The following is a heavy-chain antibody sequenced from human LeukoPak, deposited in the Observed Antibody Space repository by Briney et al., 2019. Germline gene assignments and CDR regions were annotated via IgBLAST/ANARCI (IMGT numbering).Heavy chain of an antibody. CDR2: ISSSGSTI. Sequence: GGSLRLSCAASGFTFSSYEMNWVRQAPGKGLVWVSYISSSGSTIYYADSVKGRFTISRDNAKNSLYLQMNSLRAEDTAVYYCARVPNYYDSSGYYLGDAFDIWGQGTMVTVSS. V-gene: IGHV3-48*03. CDR3: ARVPNYYDSSGYYLGDAFDI. CDR1: GFTFSSYE. D-gene: IGHD3-22*01. J-gene: IGHJ3*02.